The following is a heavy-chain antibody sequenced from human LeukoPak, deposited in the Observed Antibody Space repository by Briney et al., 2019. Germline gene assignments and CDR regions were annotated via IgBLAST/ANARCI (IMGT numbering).Heavy chain of an antibody. J-gene: IGHJ4*02. V-gene: IGHV3-30*02. D-gene: IGHD2-2*01. CDR1: GFTFSSYG. Sequence: GGSLRLSCAASGFTFSSYGMHWVRQAPGKGLEWVAFIRDDGSNKYYADSVKGRFTISRENNKKTLYMQMNSLTAEDTAVYYCAKDRFVVVPAAMPSFDYWGQGTLVTVSS. CDR2: IRDDGSNK. CDR3: AKDRFVVVPAAMPSFDY.